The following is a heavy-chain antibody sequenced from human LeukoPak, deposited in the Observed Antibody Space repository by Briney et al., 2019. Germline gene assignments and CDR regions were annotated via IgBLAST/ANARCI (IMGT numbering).Heavy chain of an antibody. CDR2: MSVDGSDK. D-gene: IGHD1-7*01. J-gene: IGHJ4*02. CDR3: ARDLWNYYFDH. V-gene: IGHV3-30-3*01. Sequence: GRSLRLSCAASGYTFSDYGIHWVRQAPGRGLEWVALMSVDGSDKAYRDSVEGRFTISRDGSNNTVYLQMNSLRSEDTAVYYCARDLWNYYFDHWGQGTLVTVSS. CDR1: GYTFSDYG.